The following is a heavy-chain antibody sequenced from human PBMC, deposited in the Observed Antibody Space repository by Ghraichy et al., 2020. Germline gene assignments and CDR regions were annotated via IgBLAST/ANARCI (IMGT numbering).Heavy chain of an antibody. D-gene: IGHD3-10*01. CDR3: ARSSDYIGSGDY. J-gene: IGHJ4*02. CDR1: GGSVSSGSYY. CDR2: IYYSGTT. V-gene: IGHV4-61*01. Sequence: SETLSLTCTVYGGSVSSGSYYWTWIRQPPGKGLEWIGYIYYSGTTNYNPSLQSRVTMSVDTSKNQFSLKLSSVTTADTAVYYCARSSDYIGSGDYWDQGALVTVSS.